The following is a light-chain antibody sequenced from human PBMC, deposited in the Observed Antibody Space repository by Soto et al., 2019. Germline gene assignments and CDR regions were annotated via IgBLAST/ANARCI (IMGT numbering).Light chain of an antibody. V-gene: IGKV3D-15*01. CDR1: QSIHTS. J-gene: IGKJ5*01. CDR2: DST. Sequence: TQSPATPSLSPGERATLSCRASQSIHTSLAWYQQKSGEPPRLVIYDSTLRANGVPDRFGGSRSGTEFTLTISSLQSEDFAVYYCQQYNNWPPITFGQGTRLEI. CDR3: QQYNNWPPIT.